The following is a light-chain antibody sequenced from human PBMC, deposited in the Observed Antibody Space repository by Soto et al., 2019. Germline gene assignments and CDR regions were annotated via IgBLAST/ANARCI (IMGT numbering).Light chain of an antibody. Sequence: QSALTQPASVSGSPGQSITISCTGTSSDVGGYNYVSWYQQHPGKAPKLMIYEVSNRPSGVSNRFSGSKSGNTACLTISGLQAEDEADYYCSSYTSSSTVVFGGGTKLTV. J-gene: IGLJ2*01. V-gene: IGLV2-14*01. CDR3: SSYTSSSTVV. CDR2: EVS. CDR1: SSDVGGYNY.